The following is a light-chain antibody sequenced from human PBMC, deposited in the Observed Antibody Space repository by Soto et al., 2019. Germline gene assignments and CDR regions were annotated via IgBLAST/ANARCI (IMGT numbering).Light chain of an antibody. CDR3: MQRIQLPLT. V-gene: IGKV2D-29*01. J-gene: IGKJ3*01. CDR1: QSLLQSNGFNY. CDR2: EVS. Sequence: DILMTQSPLSLPVTPGEPASISCRSSQSLLQSNGFNYLYWYQQKPGQPQQLLIYEVSNPFSGVPDRFSGSGSGTDFTLKISRLEAEEGGVYYCMQRIQLPLTFGPGTKVDI.